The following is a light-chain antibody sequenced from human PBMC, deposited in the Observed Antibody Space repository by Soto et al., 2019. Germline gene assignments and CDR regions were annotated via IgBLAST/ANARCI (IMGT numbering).Light chain of an antibody. CDR1: QDISSS. Sequence: DIQLTQSPTFLSASVGDRVTITCRASQDISSSLAWYQQKPGKAPKLLIYAAYILQSGVPSRFSGSGSGTAFTLTISSLQPEDFATYYCQQVQSYPITFGPGTKVDIK. J-gene: IGKJ3*01. CDR3: QQVQSYPIT. V-gene: IGKV1-9*01. CDR2: AAY.